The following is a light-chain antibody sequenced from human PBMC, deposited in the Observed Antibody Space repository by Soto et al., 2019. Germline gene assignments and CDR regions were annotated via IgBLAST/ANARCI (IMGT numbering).Light chain of an antibody. V-gene: IGLV1-44*01. Sequence: QSVLTQPPSASGTPGQRVTISCSGSSSNIGSNSVNWYQQLPGAAPKLLIYSNNQRPSGVPDRFSGSKSGTSASLAISGLQSEDVAYYDWAAWDDSLIGREVVGTGTKV. CDR3: AAWDDSLIGREV. CDR2: SNN. J-gene: IGLJ1*01. CDR1: SSNIGSNS.